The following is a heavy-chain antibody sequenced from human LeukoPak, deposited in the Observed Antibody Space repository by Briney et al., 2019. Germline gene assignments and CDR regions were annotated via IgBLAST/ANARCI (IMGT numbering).Heavy chain of an antibody. D-gene: IGHD3-22*01. V-gene: IGHV4-34*01. Sequence: SETLSLTCAVYGGSFSDYYWTWIRQPPGKGLEWTGEITHSGITNYNPYLKSRVTISGDTSKKQFSLTLSSVTAADTAVYYCAVGGYDTTGYRVGMNYWGQGTLVTVSS. CDR2: ITHSGIT. CDR3: AVGGYDTTGYRVGMNY. J-gene: IGHJ4*02. CDR1: GGSFSDYY.